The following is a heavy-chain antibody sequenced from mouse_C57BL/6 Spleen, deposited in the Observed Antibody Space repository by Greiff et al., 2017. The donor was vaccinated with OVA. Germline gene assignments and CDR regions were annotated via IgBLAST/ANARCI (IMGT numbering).Heavy chain of an antibody. CDR1: GYTFTDYY. CDR3: AVYDYDGPYAMDY. Sequence: VQLQQSGPELVKPGASVKISCKASGYTFTDYYMNWVKQSHGKSLEWIGDINPNNGGTSYNQKFKGKATLTVDKSSSTAYMELRSLTSEDSAVYYCAVYDYDGPYAMDYWGQGTSVTVSS. V-gene: IGHV1-26*01. D-gene: IGHD2-4*01. CDR2: INPNNGGT. J-gene: IGHJ4*01.